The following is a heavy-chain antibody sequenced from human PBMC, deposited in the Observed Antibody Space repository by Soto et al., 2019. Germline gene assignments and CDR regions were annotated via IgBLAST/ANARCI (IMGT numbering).Heavy chain of an antibody. CDR1: GYSFTSYW. J-gene: IGHJ5*02. CDR3: ARRPRYDFWSGPGDPKWFDQ. Sequence: GSLKISCKGSGYSFTSYWIGWVRQVPGKGLEWMGIIYPGDSDTRYSPSFQGQVTISADKSISTAYLQWSSLKASDTAMYYCARRPRYDFWSGPGDPKWFDQWGKGTMVIVYS. CDR2: IYPGDSDT. V-gene: IGHV5-51*01. D-gene: IGHD3-3*01.